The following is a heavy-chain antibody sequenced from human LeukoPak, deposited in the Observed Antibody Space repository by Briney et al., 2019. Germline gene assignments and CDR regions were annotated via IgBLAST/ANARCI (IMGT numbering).Heavy chain of an antibody. CDR3: TTDWGLPDCGGDCYLP. D-gene: IGHD2-21*02. J-gene: IGHJ5*02. V-gene: IGHV3-15*01. Sequence: GGSLRLSCAASGFTFTNAWMSWVRQAPGRGLEWVGRIKSKYDGETTDYAAPVKGRFTISRDDLDQMVYVQMNSLKTEDTAIYYCTTDWGLPDCGGDCYLPWGQGTQVTVSS. CDR1: GFTFTNAW. CDR2: IKSKYDGETT.